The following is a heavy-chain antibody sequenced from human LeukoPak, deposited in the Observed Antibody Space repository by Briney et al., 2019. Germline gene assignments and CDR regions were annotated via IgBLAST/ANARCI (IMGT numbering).Heavy chain of an antibody. J-gene: IGHJ4*02. CDR2: IIPIFGTA. CDR3: AREAGDGATMTY. CDR1: GGTFSSYA. V-gene: IGHV1-69*13. D-gene: IGHD5-24*01. Sequence: SVKVSCKASGGTFSSYAISWVRQAPGQGLEWMGGIIPIFGTANYAQKFQGRVTITADESTSTAYMELSSLRSEDTAVYYCAREAGDGATMTYWGQGTLVTASS.